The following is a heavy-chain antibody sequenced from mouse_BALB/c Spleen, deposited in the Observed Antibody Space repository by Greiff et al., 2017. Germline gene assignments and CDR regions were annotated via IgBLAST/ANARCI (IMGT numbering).Heavy chain of an antibody. D-gene: IGHD2-4*01. Sequence: QVQLQQSGAELVRPGVSVKISCKGSGYTFTDYAMHWVKQSHAKSLEWIGVISTYYGDASYNQKFKGKATMTVDKSSSTAYMELARLTSEDSAIYYCARGAYDYDNAMDYWGQGTSVTVSS. CDR3: ARGAYDYDNAMDY. CDR2: ISTYYGDA. V-gene: IGHV1S137*01. J-gene: IGHJ4*01. CDR1: GYTFTDYA.